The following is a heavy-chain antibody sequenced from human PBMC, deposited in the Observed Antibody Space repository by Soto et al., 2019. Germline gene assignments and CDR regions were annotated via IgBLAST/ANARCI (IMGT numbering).Heavy chain of an antibody. CDR1: GFTFSSYG. CDR2: ISYDGSNK. V-gene: IGHV3-30*18. J-gene: IGHJ4*02. D-gene: IGHD4-17*01. Sequence: SLRLSCAASGFTFSSYGMHWVRQAPGKGLEWVAVISYDGSNKYYADSVKGRFTISRDNSKNTLYLQMNSLRAEDTAVYYCAKGWHYGAPVLDYWGQGTLVTVSS. CDR3: AKGWHYGAPVLDY.